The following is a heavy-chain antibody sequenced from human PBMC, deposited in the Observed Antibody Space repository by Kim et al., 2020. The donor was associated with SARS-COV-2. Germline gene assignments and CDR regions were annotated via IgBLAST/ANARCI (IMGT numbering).Heavy chain of an antibody. Sequence: SETLSLTCTVSGGSISSGGYYWSWIRQHPGKGLEWIGYIYYSGSTYYNPSLKSRVTISVDTSKNQFSLKLSSVTAADTAVYYCARDLIAAAGVSGMDVWGQGTTVTVSS. J-gene: IGHJ6*02. CDR2: IYYSGST. CDR1: GGSISSGGYY. V-gene: IGHV4-31*03. D-gene: IGHD6-13*01. CDR3: ARDLIAAAGVSGMDV.